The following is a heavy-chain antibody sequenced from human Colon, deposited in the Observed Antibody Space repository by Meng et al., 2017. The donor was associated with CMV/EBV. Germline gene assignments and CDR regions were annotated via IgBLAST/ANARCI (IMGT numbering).Heavy chain of an antibody. D-gene: IGHD6-13*01. J-gene: IGHJ3*02. V-gene: IGHV3-7*01. CDR2: TNEDGSDK. CDR1: GSSFSNSW. CDR3: AREEGQQLVPDAFDI. Sequence: GESLKISCAASGSSFSNSWMIWVRRAPGKGLEWVAKTNEDGSDKYYVDSVKGRFTIFRDNAKNSVYLQMNSLRAEDTAVYYCAREEGQQLVPDAFDIWGQGTMVTVSS.